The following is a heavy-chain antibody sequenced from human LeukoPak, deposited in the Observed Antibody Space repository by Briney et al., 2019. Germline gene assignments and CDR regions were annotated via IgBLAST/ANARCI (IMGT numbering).Heavy chain of an antibody. V-gene: IGHV3-53*01. Sequence: GGSLSLSCAASGFTVSTNYMSWVRQAPGKGLEWVSVIYSGGGTYYADSVKGRFTISRDNSKNTLYLQMNSLRAEDTAVYYCARGLRYSSDWYYFDYWGQGTLVTVSS. CDR2: IYSGGGT. CDR3: ARGLRYSSDWYYFDY. CDR1: GFTVSTNY. J-gene: IGHJ4*02. D-gene: IGHD6-19*01.